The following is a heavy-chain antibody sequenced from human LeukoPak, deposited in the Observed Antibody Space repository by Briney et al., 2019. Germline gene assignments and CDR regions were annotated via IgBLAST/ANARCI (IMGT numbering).Heavy chain of an antibody. D-gene: IGHD1-7*01. CDR3: ARDQRNYFSYYYYGMDV. CDR2: ISAYNGNT. V-gene: IGHV1-18*01. CDR1: GYTFTSYG. J-gene: IGHJ6*02. Sequence: ASVRVSCTASGYTFTSYGISWVRQAPGQGLEWTGWISAYNGNTNYAQKLQGRVTMTTDTSTSTAYMELRSLRSDDTAVYYCARDQRNYFSYYYYGMDVWGQGTTVTVSS.